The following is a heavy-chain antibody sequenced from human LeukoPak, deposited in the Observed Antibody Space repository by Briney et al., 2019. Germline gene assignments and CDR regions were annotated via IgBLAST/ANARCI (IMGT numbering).Heavy chain of an antibody. Sequence: PGGSLRLSCAASGFTFSTYWMHWVRQAPGKGLVWVSRINPDASTTNYADSVRGRFTISRDNAKNTLYLQMNSLRAEDTALYYCTRGGLEPIDSWGQGTLVTASS. D-gene: IGHD1-1*01. J-gene: IGHJ4*02. V-gene: IGHV3-74*01. CDR1: GFTFSTYW. CDR3: TRGGLEPIDS. CDR2: INPDASTT.